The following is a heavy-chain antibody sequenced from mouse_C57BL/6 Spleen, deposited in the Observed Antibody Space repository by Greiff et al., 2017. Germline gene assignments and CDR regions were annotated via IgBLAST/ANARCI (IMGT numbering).Heavy chain of an antibody. CDR2: ISSGSSYT. CDR3: AREDDYDRYAMDY. D-gene: IGHD2-4*01. J-gene: IGHJ4*01. CDR1: GFTFSSYG. Sequence: EVQLVESGGDLVKPGGSLKLSCAASGFTFSSYGMSWVRQTPDKRLEWVATISSGSSYTYYPDSVKGRFTISRDNAKNTLYLQMSSLKSEDTAMYYCAREDDYDRYAMDYWGQGTSVTVSS. V-gene: IGHV5-6*01.